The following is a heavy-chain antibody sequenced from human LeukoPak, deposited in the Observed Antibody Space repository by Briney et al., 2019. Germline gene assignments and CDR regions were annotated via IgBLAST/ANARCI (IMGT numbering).Heavy chain of an antibody. CDR3: ARDLTSVPTR. J-gene: IGHJ4*02. D-gene: IGHD4-17*01. V-gene: IGHV3-48*02. Sequence: GGSLRLSCAASGFTFSSHSMNWVRQAPGKGLEWVSYISSTGNTKQYVDSVKGRFTISRDNANNSVYLQMNSLRDEDTAVYYCARDLTSVPTRWGQGTLVTVSS. CDR1: GFTFSSHS. CDR2: ISSTGNTK.